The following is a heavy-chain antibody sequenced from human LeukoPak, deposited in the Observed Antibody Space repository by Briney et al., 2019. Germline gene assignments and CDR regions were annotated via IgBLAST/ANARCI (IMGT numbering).Heavy chain of an antibody. D-gene: IGHD3-10*01. CDR1: GYTFTVYY. Sequence: ASVTVSFKASGYTFTVYYMHWVRQAPGQGVEWMGWINPNSGGTNYAQKFQGRVTMTRDTAISTAYMELSRLRSDDTAVYYCARDKDYYGSGSYPDYWGQGTLVTVSS. CDR2: INPNSGGT. J-gene: IGHJ4*02. CDR3: ARDKDYYGSGSYPDY. V-gene: IGHV1-2*02.